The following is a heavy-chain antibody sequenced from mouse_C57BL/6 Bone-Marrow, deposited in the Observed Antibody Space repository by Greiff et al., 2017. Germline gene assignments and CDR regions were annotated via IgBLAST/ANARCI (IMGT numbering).Heavy chain of an antibody. Sequence: VQLQQSGAELVRPGASVTLSCKASGYTFTDYEMHWVKQTPVHGLEWIGAIDPETGGTAYNQTFKGKAILTADKSSSTAYMELRSLTSEDSAVYYCTRQGLYCSSQYYFDYWGQGTTLTVSS. J-gene: IGHJ2*01. CDR1: GYTFTDYE. V-gene: IGHV1-15*01. D-gene: IGHD1-1*01. CDR3: TRQGLYCSSQYYFDY. CDR2: IDPETGGT.